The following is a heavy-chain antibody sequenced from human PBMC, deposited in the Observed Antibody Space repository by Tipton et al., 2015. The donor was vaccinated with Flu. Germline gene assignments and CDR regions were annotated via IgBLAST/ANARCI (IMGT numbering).Heavy chain of an antibody. J-gene: IGHJ4*02. CDR2: IYHSGTT. V-gene: IGHV4-38-2*02. CDR1: GYSIRSGYY. CDR3: ARHTGDSVRGVVDY. D-gene: IGHD3-10*02. Sequence: TLSLTCSVSGYSIRSGYYWGWIRQSPGKGLEWIGTIYHSGTTYYNPSLKSRLTLSVDTSKNQFSLKLNSVTAADTAVYYCARHTGDSVRGVVDYWGQGTLVTVSS.